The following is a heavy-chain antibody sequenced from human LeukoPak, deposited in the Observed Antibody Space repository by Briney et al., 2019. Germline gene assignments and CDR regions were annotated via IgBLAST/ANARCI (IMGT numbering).Heavy chain of an antibody. CDR2: ISGRSSHI. V-gene: IGHV3-21*01. CDR3: GRAFPPLRTSSAGDL. CDR1: GFSFSDYD. Sequence: GGSLRLSCSASGFSFSDYDMNWVRQAPGKGLEWVSAISGRSSHIYYGESVKGRFTISRDNAKNSLYLQMDSLGVEDTAVYYCGRAFPPLRTSSAGDLWGQGTLVTVSS. J-gene: IGHJ1*01. D-gene: IGHD3-16*01.